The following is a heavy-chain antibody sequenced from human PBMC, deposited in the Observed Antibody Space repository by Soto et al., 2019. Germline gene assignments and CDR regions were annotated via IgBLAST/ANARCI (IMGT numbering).Heavy chain of an antibody. D-gene: IGHD6-19*01. CDR1: GFTFSSYA. J-gene: IGHJ4*02. CDR3: AKREGQWLVSYYFDY. CDR2: ISGSAGST. Sequence: PXGSLRLSCTASGFTFSSYAMNWVRQAPGKGLEWVSAISGSAGSTYYADSVKGRFTISRDNSKNTLFLQMNSLRAEDTAVYYCAKREGQWLVSYYFDYWGQGTLVTVSS. V-gene: IGHV3-23*01.